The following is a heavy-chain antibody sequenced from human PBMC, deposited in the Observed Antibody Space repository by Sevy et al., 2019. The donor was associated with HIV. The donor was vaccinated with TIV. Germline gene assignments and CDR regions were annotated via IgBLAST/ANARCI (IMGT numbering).Heavy chain of an antibody. Sequence: GGCLRLSCAASGFTFSSYKMIWVRQAPGKGLEWVSSISSSSTYISYADSVKGRFTISRDNAENSLFLQMNSLRAEDTAVYYCASLYSGFDYWGQGTLVTVSS. CDR2: ISSSSTYI. CDR1: GFTFSSYK. J-gene: IGHJ4*02. CDR3: ASLYSGFDY. D-gene: IGHD5-12*01. V-gene: IGHV3-21*01.